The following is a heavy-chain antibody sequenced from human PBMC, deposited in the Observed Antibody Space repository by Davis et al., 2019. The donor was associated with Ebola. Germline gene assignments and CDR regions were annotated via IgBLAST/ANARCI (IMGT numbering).Heavy chain of an antibody. CDR2: IIPIFGTA. J-gene: IGHJ4*02. Sequence: SVKVSCKASGYTFSSYGLSWVRQAPGQGLEWMGGIIPIFGTAYSAQKFQGRVTIIADESTSTAYMELISLRSEDTAMYFCVRGDPGDQDYWGQGTLVTVSS. CDR3: VRGDPGDQDY. D-gene: IGHD4-17*01. V-gene: IGHV1-69*13. CDR1: GYTFSSYG.